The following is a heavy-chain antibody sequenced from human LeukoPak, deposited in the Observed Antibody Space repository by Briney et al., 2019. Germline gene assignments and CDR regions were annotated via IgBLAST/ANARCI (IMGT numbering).Heavy chain of an antibody. CDR1: GFTFSDYY. V-gene: IGHV3-11*04. J-gene: IGHJ3*01. Sequence: AGGSLRLSCAASGFTFSDYYMSWIRLAPGKGLEWASYISNSGNTIYYADSVKGRFTISRDNAKNSLYLQINSLRAEDTAVYYCARMAYSSDAFDVWGQGTMVTVSS. D-gene: IGHD6-13*01. CDR3: ARMAYSSDAFDV. CDR2: ISNSGNTI.